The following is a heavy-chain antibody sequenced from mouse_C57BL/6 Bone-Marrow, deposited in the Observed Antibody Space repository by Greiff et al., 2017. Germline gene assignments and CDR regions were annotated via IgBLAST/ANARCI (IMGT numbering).Heavy chain of an antibody. CDR3: SRQVTTVLATKYFDV. D-gene: IGHD1-1*01. CDR2: ISGGGGST. J-gene: IGHJ1*03. Sequence: EVKLMESGGGLVKPGGSLKLSCAASGFTFSSYTMSWVRQTPGKRLQWVAAISGGGGSTYYPDSVKGRFTISRDNDKNILYMQMSSLMSEDTALYYCSRQVTTVLATKYFDVWGTGTTVTVSS. V-gene: IGHV5-9*01. CDR1: GFTFSSYT.